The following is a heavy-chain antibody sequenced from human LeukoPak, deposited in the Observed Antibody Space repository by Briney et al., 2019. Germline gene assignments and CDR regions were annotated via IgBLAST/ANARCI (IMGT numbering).Heavy chain of an antibody. D-gene: IGHD3-3*01. CDR1: EYRSPSYW. CDR2: IYPGDSDT. V-gene: IGHV5-51*01. CDR3: ASYDFWSGYSWFY. Sequence: GESLKISCKESEYRSPSYWIGWVRQLSGKGLEWMGIIYPGDSDTRYSPSFQGQVTISADKSISTAYLQWSSLKASDTAMYYCASYDFWSGYSWFYWGQGTLVTVSS. J-gene: IGHJ4*02.